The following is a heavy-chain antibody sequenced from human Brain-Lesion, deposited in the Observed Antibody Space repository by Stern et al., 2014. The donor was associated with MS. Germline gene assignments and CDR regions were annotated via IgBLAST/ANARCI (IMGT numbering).Heavy chain of an antibody. CDR2: SDHSGST. CDR1: GGSISSSNW. J-gene: IGHJ4*02. Sequence: QVQLQESGPGLVKPSGTLSLTCAVSGGSISSSNWWSWVRQSPGKGLEWIGESDHSGSTIYNPSLKSRVTVSLDKSKHPVSLNLRSVTAADTAVYFCARFPASRPHVFDSWGQGTLVTVSS. V-gene: IGHV4-4*02. CDR3: ARFPASRPHVFDS. D-gene: IGHD6-13*01.